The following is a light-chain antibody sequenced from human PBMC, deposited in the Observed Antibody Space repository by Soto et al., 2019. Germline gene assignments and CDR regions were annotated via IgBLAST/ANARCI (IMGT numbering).Light chain of an antibody. CDR3: SSYTSRFTLI. CDR2: EVS. Sequence: QSALTQPASVSGSPGQSITITCTGTSSDVGSHNYVSWYQQEPGKAPKVMIYEVSNRPSGVSNRFSGSKSGNTASLTISGLQAADEADYYCSSYTSRFTLIFGGGTTVTVL. J-gene: IGLJ2*01. V-gene: IGLV2-14*01. CDR1: SSDVGSHNY.